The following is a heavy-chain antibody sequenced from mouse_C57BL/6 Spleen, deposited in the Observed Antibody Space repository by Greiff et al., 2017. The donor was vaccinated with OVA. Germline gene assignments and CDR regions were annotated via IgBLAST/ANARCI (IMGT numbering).Heavy chain of an antibody. V-gene: IGHV1-81*01. J-gene: IGHJ2*01. CDR1: GYTFTSYG. Sequence: VKLQESGAELARPGASVKLSCKASGYTFTSYGISWVKQRTGQGLEWIGEIYPRSGNTYYNEKFKGKATLTADKSSSTAYMELRSLTSEDSAVYFCARRDGRTYFDYWGQGTTLTVSS. D-gene: IGHD1-1*02. CDR3: ARRDGRTYFDY. CDR2: IYPRSGNT.